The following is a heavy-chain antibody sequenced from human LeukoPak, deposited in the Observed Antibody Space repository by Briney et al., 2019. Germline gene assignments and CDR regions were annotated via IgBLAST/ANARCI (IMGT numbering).Heavy chain of an antibody. D-gene: IGHD5-12*01. J-gene: IGHJ4*02. Sequence: PSETLSLTCAVYGGSFSGYYWSWIRQPPGKGLEWIGEINHSGSTNYNPSLKSRVTISVDTSKNQFSLKLSSVTAADTAVYYCANRWLRFRSRGYFDYWGQGTLVTVSS. V-gene: IGHV4-34*01. CDR1: GGSFSGYY. CDR2: INHSGST. CDR3: ANRWLRFRSRGYFDY.